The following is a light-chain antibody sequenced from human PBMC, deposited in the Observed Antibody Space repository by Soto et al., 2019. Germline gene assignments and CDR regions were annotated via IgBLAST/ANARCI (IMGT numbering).Light chain of an antibody. CDR2: TGS. V-gene: IGKV1-12*01. CDR1: QGISNW. CDR3: QQANSFPLT. J-gene: IGKJ4*01. Sequence: DIQMTQSPASVSASAGDRVSITCRASQGISNWFAWYQQKPGRAPKLLIYTGSSLQSGVPSRFSGNGSGTDFTLTISSLQPEDVATYYCQQANSFPLTFGGGTKVEIK.